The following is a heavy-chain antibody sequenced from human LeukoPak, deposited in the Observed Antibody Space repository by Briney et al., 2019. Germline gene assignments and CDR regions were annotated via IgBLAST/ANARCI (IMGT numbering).Heavy chain of an antibody. J-gene: IGHJ5*02. CDR3: ARDWDVDTAMVASWFDP. V-gene: IGHV1-69*05. CDR2: IIPIFGTT. D-gene: IGHD5-18*01. CDR1: GGTFSSNA. Sequence: ASVKVSCKASGGTFSSNAISWVRQAPGQGLEWMGRIIPIFGTTKCAQKFQGRVTITTDETTSTAYMELSSLRSEDTAVYYCARDWDVDTAMVASWFDPWGQGTLVTVSS.